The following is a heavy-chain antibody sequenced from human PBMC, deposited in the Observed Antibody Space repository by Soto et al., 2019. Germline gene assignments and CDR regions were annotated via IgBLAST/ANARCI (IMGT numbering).Heavy chain of an antibody. Sequence: SVKVSCKASGFTFTSSAVQWVRQARGQRLEWIGWIVVGSGNTNYAQKFQERVTITRDMSTSTAYMELSSLRSEDTAVYYCAASGITMVRGVIISYYYYGMDVWGQGTTVTVSS. CDR3: AASGITMVRGVIISYYYYGMDV. V-gene: IGHV1-58*01. J-gene: IGHJ6*02. CDR2: IVVGSGNT. CDR1: GFTFTSSA. D-gene: IGHD3-10*01.